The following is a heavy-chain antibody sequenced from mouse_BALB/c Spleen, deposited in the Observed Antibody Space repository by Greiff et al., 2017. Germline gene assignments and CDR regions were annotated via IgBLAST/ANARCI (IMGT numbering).Heavy chain of an antibody. CDR1: GFSLTSYG. Sequence: VQLKESGPGLVAPSQSLSITCTVSGFSLTSYGVHWVRQPPGKGLEWLGVIWAGGSTNYNSALMSRLSISKDNSKSQVFLKMNSLQTDDTAMYYCAREGYDAWFAYWGQGTLVTVSA. CDR2: IWAGGST. CDR3: AREGYDAWFAY. V-gene: IGHV2-9*02. D-gene: IGHD2-14*01. J-gene: IGHJ3*01.